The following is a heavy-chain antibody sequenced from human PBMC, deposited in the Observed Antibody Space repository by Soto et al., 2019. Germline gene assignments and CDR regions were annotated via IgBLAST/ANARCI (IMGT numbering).Heavy chain of an antibody. V-gene: IGHV3-9*01. CDR3: AKGYNYYYDSSGFDY. Sequence: PGGSLRLSCAASGFTFDDYAMHWVRQAPGKGLEWVSGISWNSGSIGYADSVKGRFTISRDNAKNSLYLQMNSLRAEDTALYYCAKGYNYYYDSSGFDYWGQGTLVTVSS. J-gene: IGHJ4*02. CDR1: GFTFDDYA. D-gene: IGHD3-22*01. CDR2: ISWNSGSI.